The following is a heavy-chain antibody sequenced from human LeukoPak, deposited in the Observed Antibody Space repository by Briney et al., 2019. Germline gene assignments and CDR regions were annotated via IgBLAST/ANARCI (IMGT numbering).Heavy chain of an antibody. CDR3: ARDVWSSGWYSAFDI. V-gene: IGHV1-18*04. J-gene: IGHJ3*02. D-gene: IGHD6-19*01. Sequence: ASVKVSCKASGYTFTSYGISWVRQAPGQGLEWMGWISAYNGNTNYAQKLQGRVTMTTDTSTSTAYMELRSLRSDDTAVYYCARDVWSSGWYSAFDIWGQGTMVTVSS. CDR2: ISAYNGNT. CDR1: GYTFTSYG.